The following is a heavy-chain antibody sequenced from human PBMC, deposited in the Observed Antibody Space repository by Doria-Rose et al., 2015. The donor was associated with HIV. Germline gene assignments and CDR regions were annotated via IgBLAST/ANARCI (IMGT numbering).Heavy chain of an antibody. CDR2: ISSTSAYI. CDR1: GFTFSSHR. J-gene: IGHJ4*02. D-gene: IGHD3-10*01. V-gene: IGHV3-21*01. Sequence: VQLQELGGGLVRPGGSLRLSCATSGFTFSSHRINWVRQAPGKGLEWVSSISSTSAYINYADSVSGRFTISRDDASNSLYLQMDSLRAEDTAIYYCATGVTLDYWGQGTLVTVSS. CDR3: ATGVTLDY.